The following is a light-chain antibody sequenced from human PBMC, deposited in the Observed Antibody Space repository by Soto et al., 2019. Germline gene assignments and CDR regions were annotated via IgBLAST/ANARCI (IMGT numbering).Light chain of an antibody. V-gene: IGKV3-11*01. CDR2: DAS. J-gene: IGKJ4*01. CDR1: HSVSSY. Sequence: ETVLTQSPATLSLSPGEGATLSCRASHSVSSYLAWYQQKPGQTPRLLIYDASTRATGIPARFSGSGSGTDFTLNISSLEPEDFAVYYCQQHTNPPLTFGGVTKVEIK. CDR3: QQHTNPPLT.